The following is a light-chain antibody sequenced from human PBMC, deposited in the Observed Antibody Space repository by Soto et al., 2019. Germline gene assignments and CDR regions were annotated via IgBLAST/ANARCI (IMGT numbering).Light chain of an antibody. CDR3: QQYRDLPQT. V-gene: IGKV3-20*01. Sequence: EIVLTQSPGTLSLSPGERATLSCRASQSVRSNYLAWYQQKPGQAPRLLIYNSSTRATGIPDRFSGSGSGTDLTLTICRLEPEDFALYYCQQYRDLPQTFGQGTQVEIK. CDR2: NSS. CDR1: QSVRSNY. J-gene: IGKJ1*01.